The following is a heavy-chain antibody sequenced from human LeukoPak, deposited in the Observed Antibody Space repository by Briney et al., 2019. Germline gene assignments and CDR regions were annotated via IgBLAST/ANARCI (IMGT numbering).Heavy chain of an antibody. CDR3: ARQKTIYLGSGSYYET. CDR1: SGSISSSSYF. Sequence: PSETLSLTCTVSSGSISSSSYFWGWIRQPPGKGLEWIGSIYYSGNTYYNPSLKSRVTISLDTSKNQFSLKLSSVTAADTASFYCARQKTIYLGSGSYYETWGQGILVTVSS. J-gene: IGHJ5*02. V-gene: IGHV4-39*01. D-gene: IGHD3-10*01. CDR2: IYYSGNT.